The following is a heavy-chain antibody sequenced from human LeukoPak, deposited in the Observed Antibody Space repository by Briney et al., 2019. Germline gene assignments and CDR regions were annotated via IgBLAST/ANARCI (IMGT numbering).Heavy chain of an antibody. D-gene: IGHD3-9*01. CDR2: ISAYNGNT. J-gene: IGHJ4*02. Sequence: GASVKVSCKASGYTFTSYGISWVRQAPGQGLEWMGWISAYNGNTNYAQKLQGRVTMTTDTSTSTAYMELRSLRSDDTAVYYCARVAAKYDILIGYYPGYYFDYWGQGTLVTVSS. CDR1: GYTFTSYG. CDR3: ARVAAKYDILIGYYPGYYFDY. V-gene: IGHV1-18*04.